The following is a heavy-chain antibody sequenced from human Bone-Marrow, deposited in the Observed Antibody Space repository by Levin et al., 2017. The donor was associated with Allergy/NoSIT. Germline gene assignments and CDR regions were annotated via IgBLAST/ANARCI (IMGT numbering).Heavy chain of an antibody. CDR1: GFTFSSYW. D-gene: IGHD4-17*01. Sequence: LSLTCAASGFTFSSYWMHWVRQAPGKGLVWVSRVNSAGTSTSYADSVKGRFTISRDNAKNTLYLQMNSLRAEDSAVYYCARIRTTVTNFDYWGQGTLVTVSS. J-gene: IGHJ4*02. CDR2: VNSAGTST. V-gene: IGHV3-74*01. CDR3: ARIRTTVTNFDY.